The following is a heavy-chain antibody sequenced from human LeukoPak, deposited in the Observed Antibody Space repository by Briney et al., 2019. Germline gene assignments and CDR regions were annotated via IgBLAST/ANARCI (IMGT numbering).Heavy chain of an antibody. J-gene: IGHJ4*02. CDR2: IYYTGST. Sequence: SETLSLTCSVSGDSMTNHFWAWIRQPPGKGLEWIGYIYYTGSTTYNVALKSRVTISLDTSKTQFSLKLNSVTAADTAIYYCARDAARGLDSWGQGTLVTVAS. CDR3: ARDAARGLDS. CDR1: GDSMTNHF. D-gene: IGHD3-10*01. V-gene: IGHV4-59*11.